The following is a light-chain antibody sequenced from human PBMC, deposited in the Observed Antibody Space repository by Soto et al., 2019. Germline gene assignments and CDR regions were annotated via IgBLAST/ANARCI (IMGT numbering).Light chain of an antibody. CDR3: QQYGSSPPELT. CDR2: GAS. V-gene: IGKV3-20*01. CDR1: QSVSSSY. J-gene: IGKJ4*01. Sequence: EIVLTQSPGTLSLSPGERATLSCRASQSVSSSYLAWYQQKPGQAPRLLIYGASSRATGIPDRFSRSGSGTDFTLTISRLEPEDFAVYYCQQYGSSPPELTFGGGTKVEIK.